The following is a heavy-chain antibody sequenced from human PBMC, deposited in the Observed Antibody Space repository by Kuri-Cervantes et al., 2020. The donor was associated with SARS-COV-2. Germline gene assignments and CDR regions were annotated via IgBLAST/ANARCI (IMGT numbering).Heavy chain of an antibody. Sequence: GGSLRLSCAASGFTFSSYAMHWARQAPGKGLEWVAVISYDGSNKYYADSVKGRFTISRDNSKNTLYLQMNSLRAEDTAVYYCAREAVGATNDYWGQGTLVTVSS. V-gene: IGHV3-30-3*01. CDR3: AREAVGATNDY. D-gene: IGHD1-26*01. CDR1: GFTFSSYA. CDR2: ISYDGSNK. J-gene: IGHJ4*02.